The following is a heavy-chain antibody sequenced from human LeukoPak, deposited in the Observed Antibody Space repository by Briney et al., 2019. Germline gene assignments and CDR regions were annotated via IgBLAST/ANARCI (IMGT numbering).Heavy chain of an antibody. V-gene: IGHV4-59*08. CDR2: IYYSGST. Sequence: SETLSLTCTVSGGSISSYYWSWIRQPPGKGLERIGYIYYSGSTNYNPSLKSRVTISVDTSKNQFSLKLSSVTAADTAVYYCARWARGSGYYYYYYGMDVWGQGTTVTVSS. J-gene: IGHJ6*02. CDR1: GGSISSYY. CDR3: ARWARGSGYYYYYYGMDV. D-gene: IGHD3-22*01.